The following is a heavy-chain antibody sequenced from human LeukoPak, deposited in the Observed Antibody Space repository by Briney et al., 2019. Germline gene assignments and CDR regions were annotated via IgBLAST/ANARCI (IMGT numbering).Heavy chain of an antibody. V-gene: IGHV4-4*07. CDR2: IYSSGST. Sequence: SETLSLTCTVSGGSISDSYWDWIRQPAGKGLEWIGRIYSSGSTNYNPSLKSRVTMSVDTSKNQFSLKLISVTAADTAVYYCARGESSASNWFDPWGQGTLVTVSS. J-gene: IGHJ5*02. CDR3: ARGESSASNWFDP. CDR1: GGSISDSY. D-gene: IGHD3-22*01.